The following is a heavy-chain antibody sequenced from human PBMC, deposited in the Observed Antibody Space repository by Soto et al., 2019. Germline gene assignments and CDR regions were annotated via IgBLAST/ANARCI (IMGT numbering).Heavy chain of an antibody. V-gene: IGHV3-30-3*01. CDR3: AASQYSSGWYKCDD. D-gene: IGHD6-19*01. J-gene: IGHJ4*02. CDR2: IPYDGSNQ. Sequence: QVDLVESGGGVVQPGRSLRLSCAASGFTFSDYVMHWVRQAPGKGLEWLASIPYDGSNQYYADSVKGRFTISRDNSKNTLYLQMNSLRLEDTAVYYCAASQYSSGWYKCDDWGQGTLVAVSS. CDR1: GFTFSDYV.